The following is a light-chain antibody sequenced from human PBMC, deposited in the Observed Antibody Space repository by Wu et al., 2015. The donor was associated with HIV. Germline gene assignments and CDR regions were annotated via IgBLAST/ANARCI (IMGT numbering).Light chain of an antibody. CDR2: DAS. CDR3: QQYYDLPLT. V-gene: IGKV1-33*01. J-gene: IGKJ4*01. CDR1: EDIRKF. Sequence: DIQMTQSPSSLSTSVGDRVTITCQASEDIRKFLNWYQQKPGTAPKLLICDASNLETGVPSRFSGSGSGTDFTFTISTLQPEDIATYYCQQYYDLPLTFGGGTKVXI.